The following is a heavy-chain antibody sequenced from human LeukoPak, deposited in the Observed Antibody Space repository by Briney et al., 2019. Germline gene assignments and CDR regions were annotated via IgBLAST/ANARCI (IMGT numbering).Heavy chain of an antibody. CDR2: IYHSAST. V-gene: IGHV4-38-2*02. J-gene: IGHJ6*03. D-gene: IGHD2-15*01. Sequence: PSDTLSLTCAVSGYSISSGYYWGWIRQTPGKRLEWIGSIYHSASTYYNPSLKSRVTISVDTSKNQFSLKLSSVTAADTAVYYCARDGGPYYYYYMDVWGKGTTVTVSS. CDR3: ARDGGPYYYYYMDV. CDR1: GYSISSGYY.